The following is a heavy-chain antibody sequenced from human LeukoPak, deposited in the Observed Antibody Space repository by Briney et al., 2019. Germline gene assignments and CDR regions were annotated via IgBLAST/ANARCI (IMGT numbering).Heavy chain of an antibody. J-gene: IGHJ4*02. Sequence: SETLSLTCTVSGGSISSSSYYWSWIRQPAGKGLEWIGRIYTSGSTNYNPSLKSRVTMSVDTSKNQFSLKLSSVTAADTAVYYCARDRYYYDSSGYSRLDYWGQGTLVTVSS. V-gene: IGHV4-61*02. D-gene: IGHD3-22*01. CDR3: ARDRYYYDSSGYSRLDY. CDR1: GGSISSSSYY. CDR2: IYTSGST.